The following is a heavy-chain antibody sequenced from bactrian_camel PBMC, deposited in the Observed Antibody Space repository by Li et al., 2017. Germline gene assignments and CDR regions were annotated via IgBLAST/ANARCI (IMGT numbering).Heavy chain of an antibody. CDR2: IKSISNDGRT. Sequence: VQLVESGGGLVQPGGSLRLSCAASGFTFSNYDMNWVRQAPGKGLEWVSGIKSISNDGRTYYADSLMGRFTVSRDNAKNTLYLHMNSLKTEDTAVYYCATAGPWLSMPDWGQGTQVTVS. V-gene: IGHV3S40*01. CDR3: ATAGPWLSMPD. D-gene: IGHD6*01. J-gene: IGHJ4*01. CDR1: GFTFSNYD.